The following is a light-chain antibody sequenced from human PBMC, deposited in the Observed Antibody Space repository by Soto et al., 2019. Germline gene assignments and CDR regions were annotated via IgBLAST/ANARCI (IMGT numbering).Light chain of an antibody. V-gene: IGKV3-15*01. CDR3: QQYNNWPKWT. CDR2: GAS. CDR1: QSVSSN. J-gene: IGKJ1*01. Sequence: EIVMTQSPATLSVSPGERATLSCRASQSVSSNLAWYQQKPGQAPRLLIYGASTRATGIPARFSGSGSGTEFTLTIRSLQSEDFAVYYCQQYNNWPKWTFGQGTK.